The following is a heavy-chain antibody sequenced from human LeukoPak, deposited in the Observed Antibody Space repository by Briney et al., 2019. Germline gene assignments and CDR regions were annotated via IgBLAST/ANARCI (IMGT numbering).Heavy chain of an antibody. CDR3: ASDPDITFGENLHLGGFDP. V-gene: IGHV1-69*13. D-gene: IGHD3-16*01. CDR2: IIPIFGTA. CDR1: GGTFSSYA. Sequence: SVKVSCKASGGTFSSYAISWVRQAPGQGLEWMGGIIPIFGTANYAQKFQGRVTITADESTSTAYMELSSLRSEDTAVSYCASDPDITFGENLHLGGFDPWGQGTLVTVSS. J-gene: IGHJ5*02.